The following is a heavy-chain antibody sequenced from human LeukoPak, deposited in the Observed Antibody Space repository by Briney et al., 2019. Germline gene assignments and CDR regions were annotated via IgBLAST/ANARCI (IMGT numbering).Heavy chain of an antibody. V-gene: IGHV3-48*01. Sequence: PGGSLRPSCAASGFTFSSYSMNWVRQAPGKGLEWVSYISSSSSTIYYADSVKGRFTISRDNAKNSLYLQMNSLRAEDTAVYYCAREDYDILTGGGAFDIWGQGTMVTVSS. CDR1: GFTFSSYS. CDR3: AREDYDILTGGGAFDI. CDR2: ISSSSSTI. D-gene: IGHD3-9*01. J-gene: IGHJ3*02.